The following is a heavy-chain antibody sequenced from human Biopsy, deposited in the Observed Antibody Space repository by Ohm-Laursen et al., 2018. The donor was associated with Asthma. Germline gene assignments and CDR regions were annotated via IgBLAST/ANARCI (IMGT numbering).Heavy chain of an antibody. CDR1: GFAFRDFN. CDR3: ARVWQLATLDY. CDR2: ISSSSSYI. V-gene: IGHV3-21*01. J-gene: IGHJ4*02. Sequence: GSLRLSCSASGFAFRDFNINWVRQAPGKGLEWVSSISSSSSYIYYADSVKGRFTISRDNAKNSLYLQMNSLRAEDTAVYYCARVWQLATLDYWGQGTLVTVSS. D-gene: IGHD6-13*01.